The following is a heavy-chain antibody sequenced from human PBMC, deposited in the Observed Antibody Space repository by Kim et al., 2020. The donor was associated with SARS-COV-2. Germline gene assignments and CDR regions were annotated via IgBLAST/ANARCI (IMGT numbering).Heavy chain of an antibody. D-gene: IGHD3-16*02. V-gene: IGHV3-21*01. CDR2: ISSSSSYI. Sequence: GGSLRLSCAASGFTFSSYSMNWVRQAPGKGLEWVSSISSSSSYIYYADSVKGRFTISRDNAKNSLYLQMNSLRAEDTAVYYCARDLGDYVWGSYRYLAFDIWGQGTMVTVSS. J-gene: IGHJ3*02. CDR3: ARDLGDYVWGSYRYLAFDI. CDR1: GFTFSSYS.